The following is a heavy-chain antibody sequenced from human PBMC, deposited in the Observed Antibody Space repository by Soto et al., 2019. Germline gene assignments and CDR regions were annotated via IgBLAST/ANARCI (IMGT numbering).Heavy chain of an antibody. J-gene: IGHJ4*02. CDR2: MNPDSGTT. D-gene: IGHD7-27*01. Sequence: QVQLVQSGDEVRKPGASVKVSCKASGYTFTTYDINWLRQARGQGLQWMGWMNPDSGTTGYAQTFQGRVTLTRDTSMNTAYMELSRLTYEDTAVYYCTRNRRETGDFDFWGQGTLVTVSS. V-gene: IGHV1-8*01. CDR1: GYTFTTYD. CDR3: TRNRRETGDFDF.